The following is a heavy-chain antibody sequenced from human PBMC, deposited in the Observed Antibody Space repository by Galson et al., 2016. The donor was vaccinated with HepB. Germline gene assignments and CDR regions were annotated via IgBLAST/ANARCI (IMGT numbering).Heavy chain of an antibody. CDR1: GGSLSSYA. D-gene: IGHD2-15*01. CDR3: ARGISGVQDAFDV. Sequence: SVKVSCKASGGSLSSYAFSWVRQAPGQGLEWMGGIIPMFDTADHAQRFQGRLTISADESTSTAYMEPSRLRSDDTAVYFCARGISGVQDAFDVWGQGTMVTISS. CDR2: IIPMFDTA. V-gene: IGHV1-69*13. J-gene: IGHJ3*01.